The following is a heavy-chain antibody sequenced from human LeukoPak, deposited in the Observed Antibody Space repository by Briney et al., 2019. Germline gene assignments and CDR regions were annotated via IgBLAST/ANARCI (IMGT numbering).Heavy chain of an antibody. D-gene: IGHD3-3*01. Sequence: GGSLRLSCSASGFTVSSNYMSWVRQAPGKGLEWVGRIKSKTDGGTTDYAAPVKGRFTISRDDSKNTLYLQMNSLKTEDTAVYYCIRVGIFVYYYYYGMDVWGQGTTVTVSS. J-gene: IGHJ6*02. V-gene: IGHV3-15*01. CDR3: IRVGIFVYYYYYGMDV. CDR1: GFTVSSNY. CDR2: IKSKTDGGTT.